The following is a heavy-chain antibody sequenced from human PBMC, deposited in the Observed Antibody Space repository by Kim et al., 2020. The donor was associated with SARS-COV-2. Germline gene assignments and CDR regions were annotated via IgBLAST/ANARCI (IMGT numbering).Heavy chain of an antibody. CDR2: ISSSSSYI. CDR3: ASGGSYSGSYWIFDY. V-gene: IGHV3-21*01. D-gene: IGHD1-26*01. J-gene: IGHJ4*02. Sequence: GGSLRLSCAASGFTFSSYSMNWVRQAPGKGLEWVSSISSSSSYIYYADSVKGRFTISRDNAKNSLYLQMNSLRAEDTAVYYCASGGSYSGSYWIFDYWGQGTLVTVSS. CDR1: GFTFSSYS.